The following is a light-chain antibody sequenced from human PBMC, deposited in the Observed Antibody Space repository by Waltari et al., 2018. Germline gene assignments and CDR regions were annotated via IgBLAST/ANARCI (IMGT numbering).Light chain of an antibody. V-gene: IGKV3-20*01. CDR2: DAS. J-gene: IGKJ1*01. CDR3: QKYGSLPAT. Sequence: SCRASQMISMFLSWYQQKPGQAPRLLIYDASTRATGIPDRFSGSGSGTDFSLTINRLEPEDIAVYYCQKYGSLPATFGQGTKVEIK. CDR1: QMISMF.